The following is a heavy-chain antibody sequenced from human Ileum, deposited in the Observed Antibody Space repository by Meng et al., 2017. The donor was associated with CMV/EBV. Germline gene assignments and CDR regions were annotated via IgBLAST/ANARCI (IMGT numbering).Heavy chain of an antibody. CDR3: ARGQDNHKGGVH. D-gene: IGHD1-14*01. CDR1: DASFSDFY. J-gene: IGHJ4*02. Sequence: WGAGLLKPSDALSLTCDVYDASFSDFYWSCTRHLPGKGLEWIGEIHPSGSTHYNPSLESRVSISVHMSNNQFSLKVSSVTAADTAVYYCARGQDNHKGGVHWGQGTLVTVSS. CDR2: IHPSGST. V-gene: IGHV4-34*01.